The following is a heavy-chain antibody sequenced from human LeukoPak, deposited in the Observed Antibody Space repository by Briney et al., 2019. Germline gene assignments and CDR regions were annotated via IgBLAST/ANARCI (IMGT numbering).Heavy chain of an antibody. CDR2: SYPNGIT. J-gene: IGHJ2*01. CDR3: ARRAYYDSSGYHPTAGYFDL. V-gene: IGHV4-4*08. Sequence: SETLSLTCTVSGGSLFSYYWNWIRQSPGKGLEWIGFSYPNGITSYNPSLMSRGSISIATSRNQFSLRLTSVTAADTAMYYCARRAYYDSSGYHPTAGYFDLWGRGTLVTVSS. D-gene: IGHD3-22*01. CDR1: GGSLFSYY.